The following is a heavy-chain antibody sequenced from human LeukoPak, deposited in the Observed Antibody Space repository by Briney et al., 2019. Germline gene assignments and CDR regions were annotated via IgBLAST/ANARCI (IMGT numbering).Heavy chain of an antibody. CDR1: GFTPSDLA. D-gene: IGHD5-18*01. Sequence: GSVKVSCKVSGFTPSDLAMNWVRHVHGQGLEWVGCFITAGGQYIYSQTRRGRVILTEDASTNTAFTELNNLRSGDTAAYYCATGVICATTTCPGYKNYTFFMAGWSEGSTV. V-gene: IGHV1-24*01. J-gene: IGHJ6*03. CDR3: ATGVICATTTCPGYKNYTFFMAG. CDR2: FITAGGQY.